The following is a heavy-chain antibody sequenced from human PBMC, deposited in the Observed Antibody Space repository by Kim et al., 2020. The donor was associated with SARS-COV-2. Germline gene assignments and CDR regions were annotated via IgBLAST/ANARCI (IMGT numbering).Heavy chain of an antibody. J-gene: IGHJ4*02. CDR2: DKT. D-gene: IGHD6-13*01. CDR3: ATNLAAAGVV. V-gene: IGHV3-66*01. Sequence: DKTYYVESVKGRLTISRDNSKNTLYLQMSSLRVEDTAVYYCATNLAAAGVVWGQGTLVTVPS.